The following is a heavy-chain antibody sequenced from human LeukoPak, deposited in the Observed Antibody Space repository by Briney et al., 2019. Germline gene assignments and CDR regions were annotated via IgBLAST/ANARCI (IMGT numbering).Heavy chain of an antibody. V-gene: IGHV1-24*01. Sequence: ASVNVSCKVSGYTLTELSMHWVRQAPGKGLEWMGGFDPEDGETIYAQKFEGRVTMTEDTSTDTAYMELSSLRSEDTAVYYCATSVRVLRYFDWLSEYFQHWGQGTLVTVSS. D-gene: IGHD3-9*01. J-gene: IGHJ1*01. CDR3: ATSVRVLRYFDWLSEYFQH. CDR1: GYTLTELS. CDR2: FDPEDGET.